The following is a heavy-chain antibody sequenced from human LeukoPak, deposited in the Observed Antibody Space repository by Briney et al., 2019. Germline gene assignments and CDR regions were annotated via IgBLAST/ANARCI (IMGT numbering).Heavy chain of an antibody. Sequence: GGSLRLSCAASGFTFNTYAMSWVSQAPGKGLEWVSGIIATGYTSYYADSVKGRFTISRDNSKSTLHLHMNSLRAEDTAVYYCAKTVLSMVRGIITKYYYFGMDLWGQGTTVTVSS. D-gene: IGHD3-10*01. CDR1: GFTFNTYA. V-gene: IGHV3-23*01. CDR2: IIATGYTS. CDR3: AKTVLSMVRGIITKYYYFGMDL. J-gene: IGHJ6*02.